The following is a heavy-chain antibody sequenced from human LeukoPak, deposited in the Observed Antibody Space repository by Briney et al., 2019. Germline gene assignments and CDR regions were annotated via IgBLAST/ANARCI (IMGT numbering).Heavy chain of an antibody. D-gene: IGHD3-16*01. V-gene: IGHV3-21*01. CDR3: ARERPGGYFYYGMGV. CDR1: GFTFNSYT. J-gene: IGHJ6*02. CDR2: MSSSSSSI. Sequence: GGSLRLSCAASGFTFNSYTMNWVRQAPGKGLEGVSSMSSSSSSIYYAASVKGRFTISRDNAKNSLYLQMNSRRAEDTAVYFCARERPGGYFYYGMGVWGLGTTVTVSS.